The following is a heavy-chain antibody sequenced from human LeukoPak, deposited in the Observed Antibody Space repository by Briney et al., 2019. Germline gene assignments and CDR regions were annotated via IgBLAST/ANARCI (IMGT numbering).Heavy chain of an antibody. CDR2: ISSSSSYI. CDR1: GFTFSSYS. Sequence: GGSLRLSCAASGFTFSSYSMNWVRQAPGKGLEWVSSISSSSSYIYYADSVKGRFTISRDNAKNSLYLQMNSLRAEDTAVYYCARESLLLRDLYSSGWYGDYWGQGTLVTVSS. CDR3: ARESLLLRDLYSSGWYGDY. V-gene: IGHV3-21*01. D-gene: IGHD6-19*01. J-gene: IGHJ4*02.